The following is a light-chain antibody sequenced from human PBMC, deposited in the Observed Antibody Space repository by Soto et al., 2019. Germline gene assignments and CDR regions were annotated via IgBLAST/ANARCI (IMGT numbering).Light chain of an antibody. CDR3: QQYNTIYPT. CDR1: QTITNW. V-gene: IGKV1-5*03. CDR2: KAS. J-gene: IGKJ1*01. Sequence: DIQMTQSPSTLSASVGDRVTIAFRASQTITNWLAWYQHRQGKAPKLLVYKASTLESGVPSRFRGTGSRTEFTLTLRSLQPDDSATNRCQQYNTIYPTFGQGTKV.